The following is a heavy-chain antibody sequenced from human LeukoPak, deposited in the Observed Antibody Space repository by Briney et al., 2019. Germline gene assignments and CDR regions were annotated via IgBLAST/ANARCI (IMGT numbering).Heavy chain of an antibody. CDR1: GFTFSSYG. D-gene: IGHD2-2*02. J-gene: IGHJ3*02. V-gene: IGHV3-23*01. CDR2: ISGSGGTT. CDR3: AKHDRYQLLYGAFDI. Sequence: GGSLRLACAVSGFTFSSYGMSWVRQAPGKGLEWVSGISGSGGTTYNADSVKGRFTISRDNSKNTLFLQMNSLRAEDTAVYYCAKHDRYQLLYGAFDIWAKGQWSPSLQ.